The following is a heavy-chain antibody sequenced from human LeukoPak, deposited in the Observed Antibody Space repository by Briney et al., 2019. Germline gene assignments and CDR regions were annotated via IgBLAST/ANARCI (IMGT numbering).Heavy chain of an antibody. Sequence: AGGSLRLSCAASGFTFDDYAMHWVRQAPGKGLEWVSGISWNSGSIGYADSVKGRFTISRDNAKNSLYLQMNSLRAEDMALYYCAKGGVTARHAFDIWGQGTMVTVSS. CDR3: AKGGVTARHAFDI. CDR1: GFTFDDYA. CDR2: ISWNSGSI. D-gene: IGHD5-18*01. V-gene: IGHV3-9*03. J-gene: IGHJ3*02.